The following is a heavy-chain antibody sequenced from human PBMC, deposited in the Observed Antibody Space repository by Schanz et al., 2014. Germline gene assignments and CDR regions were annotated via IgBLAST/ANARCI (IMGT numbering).Heavy chain of an antibody. CDR1: GFTFSSYG. Sequence: VQLVESGGGVVQFGRSLRLSCVASGFTFSSYGMHWVRQAPGKGLEWVSYISSSGTTIYYADSVKGRFTISRDNSKNTLYLQMNTLRAEDTAVYYCARDRGYCSGGSCLTFDYWGQGTLVTVSS. V-gene: IGHV3-48*01. D-gene: IGHD2-15*01. J-gene: IGHJ4*02. CDR3: ARDRGYCSGGSCLTFDY. CDR2: ISSSGTTI.